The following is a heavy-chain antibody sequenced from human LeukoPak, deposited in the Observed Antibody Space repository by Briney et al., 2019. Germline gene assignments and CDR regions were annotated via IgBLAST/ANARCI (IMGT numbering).Heavy chain of an antibody. CDR1: GGSISSSSYY. Sequence: PSETLSLTCTVSGGSISSSSYYWGWVRQPPGRGLEWIGNSYYSGSTYYNPSLKSRVTISVDTSKNQFSLKLSSVTAADTAVYYCARQGEPYYYYYMDVWGKGTTVTISS. J-gene: IGHJ6*03. CDR3: ARQGEPYYYYYMDV. CDR2: SYYSGST. V-gene: IGHV4-39*07. D-gene: IGHD1-26*01.